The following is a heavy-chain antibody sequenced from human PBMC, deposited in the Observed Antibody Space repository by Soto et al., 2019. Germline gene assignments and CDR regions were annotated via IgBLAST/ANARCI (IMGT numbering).Heavy chain of an antibody. V-gene: IGHV3-33*01. CDR3: ARGYDFWSGHFDY. CDR1: GSIFRGYG. Sequence: PGGSLRLSCAASGSIFRGYGMHWVRQAPGKGLEWVAVIRYDGSNINYADSVMGRFTISRDNSKNTLYLEMNSLRAEDTAVYYCARGYDFWSGHFDYWGQGTLVTVSS. J-gene: IGHJ4*02. D-gene: IGHD3-3*01. CDR2: IRYDGSNI.